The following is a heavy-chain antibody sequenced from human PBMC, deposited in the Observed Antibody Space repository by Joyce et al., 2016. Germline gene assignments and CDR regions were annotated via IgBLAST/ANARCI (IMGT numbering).Heavy chain of an antibody. CDR1: GLTLSNYG. CDR3: AKILTATYSSGWFLDY. V-gene: IGHV3-30*18. CDR2: ISDDGIYK. J-gene: IGHJ4*02. D-gene: IGHD6-25*01. Sequence: QVQLVESGGGVVQPGRSLRLSCAASGLTLSNYGVHWVRQAPGKGLEWVAVISDDGIYKYYVDSVKGRFTISRDNSKNTVFLEMNSLRTEDTAVYYCAKILTATYSSGWFLDYWGQGTLVTVSS.